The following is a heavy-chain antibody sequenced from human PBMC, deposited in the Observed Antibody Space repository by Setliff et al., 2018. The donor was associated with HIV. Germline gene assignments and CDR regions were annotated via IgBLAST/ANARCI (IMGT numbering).Heavy chain of an antibody. Sequence: SETLSLTCTVSGASIRSHYWSWIRQPPGKRLEWIGNIYYSESTNYNPSLKSRVTISVDTSRNQFSLRLSSVTAADTAMYYCARGGFQRILVVVSATPYFDSWGQGTLVTVSS. J-gene: IGHJ4*02. CDR2: IYYSEST. CDR3: ARGGFQRILVVVSATPYFDS. V-gene: IGHV4-59*11. CDR1: GASIRSHY. D-gene: IGHD2-15*01.